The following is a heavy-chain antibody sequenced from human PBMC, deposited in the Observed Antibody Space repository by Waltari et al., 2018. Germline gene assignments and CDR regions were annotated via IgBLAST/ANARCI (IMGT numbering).Heavy chain of an antibody. CDR1: GVSITSTRHY. J-gene: IGHJ3*01. Sequence: QLQLQESGPRLVQPSETLSLICSVAGVSITSTRHYWAWIRQSPGQGLEWIGTISYSGTTYISPSLKSRVSVSRDTSKNQVSLTLGSVTAADMAVYYCATYIGASVGTAAFDVWGQGTMVTVSS. D-gene: IGHD5-12*01. CDR3: ATYIGASVGTAAFDV. CDR2: ISYSGTT. V-gene: IGHV4-39*01.